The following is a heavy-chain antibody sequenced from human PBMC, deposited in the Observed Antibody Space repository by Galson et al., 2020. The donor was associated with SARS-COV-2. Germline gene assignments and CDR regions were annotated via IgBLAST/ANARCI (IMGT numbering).Heavy chain of an antibody. CDR1: GFTFSDYY. CDR2: ISSSSSYT. J-gene: IGHJ4*02. V-gene: IGHV3-11*06. D-gene: IGHD6-13*01. Sequence: GESLKISCAASGFTFSDYYMSWIRQAPGKGLEWVSYISSSSSYTNYADSVKGRFTISRDNAKNSLYLQMNSLRAEDTAVYYCARQHNTIAAAGRRFSHAFDYWGQGTLVTVSS. CDR3: ARQHNTIAAAGRRFSHAFDY.